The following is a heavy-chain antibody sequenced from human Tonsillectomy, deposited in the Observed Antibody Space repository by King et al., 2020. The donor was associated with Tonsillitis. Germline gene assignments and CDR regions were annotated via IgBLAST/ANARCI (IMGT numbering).Heavy chain of an antibody. V-gene: IGHV1-2*02. J-gene: IGHJ5*01. CDR1: GYTFTDFH. CDR3: VRENWYYDS. Sequence: QLVQSGAEVKKPGASVKVSCKTSGYTFTDFHVHWIRQAPGQGLEWIGWIYPGNGDTAYAQRFQGRVTMTRDTSISTVYMDLSGLTSDDTAVYFCVRENWYYDSWGQGTLVTVSS. D-gene: IGHD2-8*01. CDR2: IYPGNGDT.